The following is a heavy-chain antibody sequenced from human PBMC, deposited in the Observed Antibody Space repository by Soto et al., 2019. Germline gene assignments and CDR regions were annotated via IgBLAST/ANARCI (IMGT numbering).Heavy chain of an antibody. Sequence: GGSLRLSCAASGFTFSNAWMSWVRQAPGKGLEWVGRIKSKTDGGTTDYAAPVKGRFTISRDDSKNTLHLQMNSLKTEDTAVYYCTTDYDYIWGSYRPIDYWGQGTLVTVSS. CDR1: GFTFSNAW. V-gene: IGHV3-15*01. D-gene: IGHD3-16*02. J-gene: IGHJ4*02. CDR3: TTDYDYIWGSYRPIDY. CDR2: IKSKTDGGTT.